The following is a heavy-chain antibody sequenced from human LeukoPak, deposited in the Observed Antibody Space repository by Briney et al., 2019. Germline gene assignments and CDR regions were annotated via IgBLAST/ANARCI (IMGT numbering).Heavy chain of an antibody. V-gene: IGHV3-23*01. CDR1: GFTFSRYA. J-gene: IGHJ4*02. Sequence: GGSLRLSCAASGFTFSRYAVSWVRQAPGKGLEWVSAVSRSGDSTYYADSVKGRFTISRDNSKNTLYLQMSSLSADDTAVYYCAKSGPDMAATGDFDNWGQGTLVTVSS. D-gene: IGHD6-13*01. CDR2: VSRSGDST. CDR3: AKSGPDMAATGDFDN.